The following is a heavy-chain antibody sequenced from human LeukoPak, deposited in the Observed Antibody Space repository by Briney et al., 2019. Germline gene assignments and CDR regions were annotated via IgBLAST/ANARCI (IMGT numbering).Heavy chain of an antibody. D-gene: IGHD5-18*01. CDR1: GFTFSNYS. V-gene: IGHV3-21*04. CDR3: ARDRHTAMVYYYYMDV. CDR2: ISPSSHYI. J-gene: IGHJ6*03. Sequence: GGSLRLSCAGSGFTFSNYSINWVRQAPWKGLEWVSSISPSSHYIYYADSVKGRFTISRDNARNSLYLQMNSLRDEDTAVYYCARDRHTAMVYYYYMDVWGTGTTVTVSS.